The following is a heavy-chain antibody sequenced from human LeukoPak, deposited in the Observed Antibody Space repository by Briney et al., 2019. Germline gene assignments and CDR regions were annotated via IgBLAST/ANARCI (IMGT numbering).Heavy chain of an antibody. Sequence: GGSLRLSCAASGFTFSPVWMHWVRQAPGKGLMWVSHIINDGSYTTYADSVKGRFTISRDNSKNTVYLQIDSLRVEDTAVYYCARDRGNDYFDSWGQGTLVTVSS. V-gene: IGHV3-74*01. CDR2: IINDGSYT. J-gene: IGHJ4*02. CDR3: ARDRGNDYFDS. CDR1: GFTFSPVW.